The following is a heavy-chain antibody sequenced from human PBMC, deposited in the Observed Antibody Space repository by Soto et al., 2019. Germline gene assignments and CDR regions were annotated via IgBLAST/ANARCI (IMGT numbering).Heavy chain of an antibody. J-gene: IGHJ4*02. Sequence: PVGSLRLSCAASGFTFSDYGIDWIRQAPGKGLEWVAVISHEGGTQYYADSVRGRFTVSRDNSKNILYLQMDSLRPEDTAVYFCAKEGSPKVSRWDDCWGQGTLVTVSS. CDR3: AKEGSPKVSRWDDC. D-gene: IGHD1-26*01. V-gene: IGHV3-30*18. CDR1: GFTFSDYG. CDR2: ISHEGGTQ.